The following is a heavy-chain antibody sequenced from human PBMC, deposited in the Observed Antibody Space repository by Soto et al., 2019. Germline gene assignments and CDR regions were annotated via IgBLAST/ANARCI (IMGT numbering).Heavy chain of an antibody. J-gene: IGHJ4*02. Sequence: PGGSLRLSCAVSGFRFSSFVMSWVRQAPGKGLEWVSAISGSGGSTYYADSVKGRFTISRDNSKNTLYLQMNSLRAEDTAVYYCAKDPGALRYDILEYWGQGTLVTVSS. CDR2: ISGSGGST. D-gene: IGHD3-9*01. CDR3: AKDPGALRYDILEY. CDR1: GFRFSSFV. V-gene: IGHV3-23*01.